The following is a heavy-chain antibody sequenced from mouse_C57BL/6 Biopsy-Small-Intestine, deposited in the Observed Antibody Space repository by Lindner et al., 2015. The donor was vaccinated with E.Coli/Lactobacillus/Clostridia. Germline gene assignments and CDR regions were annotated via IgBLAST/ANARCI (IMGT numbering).Heavy chain of an antibody. CDR2: IYPRSGNT. D-gene: IGHD2-3*01. CDR1: GYTFTSYG. CDR3: AIYDGYLSYWYFDV. V-gene: IGHV1-81*01. J-gene: IGHJ1*03. Sequence: VQLQESGAELARPGASVKLSCKASGYTFTSYGISWVKQRTGQGLEWIGEIYPRSGNTYYNEKFKGKATLTADKSSSTAYMEFRSLTSEDSAVYFCAIYDGYLSYWYFDVWGTGTTVTVSS.